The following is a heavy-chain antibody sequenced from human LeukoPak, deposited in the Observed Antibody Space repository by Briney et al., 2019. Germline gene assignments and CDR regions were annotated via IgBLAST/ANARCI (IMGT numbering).Heavy chain of an antibody. Sequence: PGGSLRLSCAASGFTFDDYAMHWVRQAPGKGLEWVSGISWNSGSIGYADSVKGRFTISRDNAKNSLYPQMNSLRAEDTALYYCARGNGSGYYYFDYWGQGTLVTVSS. CDR2: ISWNSGSI. J-gene: IGHJ4*02. CDR3: ARGNGSGYYYFDY. CDR1: GFTFDDYA. D-gene: IGHD3-22*01. V-gene: IGHV3-9*01.